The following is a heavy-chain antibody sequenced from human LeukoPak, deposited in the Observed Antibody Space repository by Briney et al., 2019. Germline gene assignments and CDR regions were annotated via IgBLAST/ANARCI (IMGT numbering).Heavy chain of an antibody. CDR3: VRAAGGNSDY. J-gene: IGHJ4*02. V-gene: IGHV3-9*01. CDR1: GFTFDDYA. CDR2: ISWNSGSI. D-gene: IGHD6-13*01. Sequence: GRSLGLSCAASGFTFDDYAMHWVRQAPGKGLEWVSGISWNSGSIGYADSVKGRFTISRDNAKNSLYLQMNSLRAEDTALYYCVRAAGGNSDYWGQGTLVTVSS.